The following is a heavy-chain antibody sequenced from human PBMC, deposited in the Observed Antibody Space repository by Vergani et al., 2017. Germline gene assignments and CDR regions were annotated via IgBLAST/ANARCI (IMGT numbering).Heavy chain of an antibody. D-gene: IGHD3-10*01. CDR2: IWYDGSNK. Sequence: QVQLVESGGGVVQPGRSLRLSCAASGFTFSSYGMHWVRQAPGKGLEWVAVIWYDGSNKYYADSVKGRFTISRDNSKNTLYLQMNSLTAEDTAVYYCAGEGGGYYGSGCTYYFDYWGQGTLVTVSS. V-gene: IGHV3-33*01. CDR3: AGEGGGYYGSGCTYYFDY. CDR1: GFTFSSYG. J-gene: IGHJ4*02.